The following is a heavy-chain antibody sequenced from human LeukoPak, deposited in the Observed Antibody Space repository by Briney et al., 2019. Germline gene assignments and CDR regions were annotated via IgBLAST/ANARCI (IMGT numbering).Heavy chain of an antibody. CDR2: ISGSDGST. D-gene: IGHD3-3*01. CDR3: AKGASIFGVNMYYFDY. Sequence: GGSLRLSCAASGFTFSNAWMSWVRQAPGKGLEWVSAISGSDGSTYYADSVKGRFTISRDNSKNTLYLQMNSLRAEDTAVYYCAKGASIFGVNMYYFDYWGQGTLVTVSS. V-gene: IGHV3-23*01. J-gene: IGHJ4*02. CDR1: GFTFSNAW.